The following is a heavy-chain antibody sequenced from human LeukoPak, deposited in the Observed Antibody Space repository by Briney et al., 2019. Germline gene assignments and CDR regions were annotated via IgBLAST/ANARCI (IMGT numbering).Heavy chain of an antibody. CDR2: IYYSGST. V-gene: IGHV4-61*01. D-gene: IGHD2-15*01. J-gene: IGHJ4*02. Sequence: PSETLSLTCTVSGGSVSSGSYYWSWIRQPPGKGLEWIGYIYYSGSTNYNPSLKSRVTTSVDTSKNQFSLKLSSVTAADTAVYYCAREPCSGGSCYGFDYWGQGTLVTVSS. CDR3: AREPCSGGSCYGFDY. CDR1: GGSVSSGSYY.